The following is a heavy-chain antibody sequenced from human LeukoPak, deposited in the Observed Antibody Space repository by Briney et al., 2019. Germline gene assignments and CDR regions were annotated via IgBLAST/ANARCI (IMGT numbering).Heavy chain of an antibody. CDR3: ARAEVKGGYFDY. J-gene: IGHJ4*02. CDR2: IYYSGST. Sequence: SETPSLTLTVSGGSITIYFLRLVRQPPRKGPEWIGYIYYSGSTNYNPSLKSRVTISVDTSKNQFSLKLSSVTAADTAVYYCARAEVKGGYFDYWGQGTLVTVSS. D-gene: IGHD3-16*01. CDR1: GGSITIYF. V-gene: IGHV4-59*01.